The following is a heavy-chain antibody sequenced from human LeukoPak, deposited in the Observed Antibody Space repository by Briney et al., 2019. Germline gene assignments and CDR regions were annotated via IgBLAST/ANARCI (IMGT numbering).Heavy chain of an antibody. V-gene: IGHV3-74*01. CDR3: ARDGGCSSTSCYTHNWFDP. D-gene: IGHD2-2*02. CDR2: INSDGSST. Sequence: PGGSLRLSCAASGFTFSSYWMHWVRQAPGKGLVWVSRINSDGSSTSYADSVKGRFTISRDNAKNTLYLQMNSLRAEDTAAYYCARDGGCSSTSCYTHNWFDPWGQGTLVTVSS. J-gene: IGHJ5*02. CDR1: GFTFSSYW.